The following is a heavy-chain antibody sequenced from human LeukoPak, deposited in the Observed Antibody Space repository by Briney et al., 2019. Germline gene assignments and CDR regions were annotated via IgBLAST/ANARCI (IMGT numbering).Heavy chain of an antibody. V-gene: IGHV1-3*03. Sequence: ASVKVSCKASGYTLTSYAMHWVRQAPGQRLEWMGWINAGNGYTKYSQEFQGRVTITRDTSASTAYMELSSLRSEDMAVYYCARVVKYSSGPLTDLLPYYFDYWGQGTLVTVSS. CDR2: INAGNGYT. CDR1: GYTLTSYA. CDR3: ARVVKYSSGPLTDLLPYYFDY. D-gene: IGHD6-19*01. J-gene: IGHJ4*02.